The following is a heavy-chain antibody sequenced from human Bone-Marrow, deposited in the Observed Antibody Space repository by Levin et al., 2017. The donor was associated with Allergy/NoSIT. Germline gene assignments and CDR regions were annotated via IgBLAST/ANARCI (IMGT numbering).Heavy chain of an antibody. CDR2: IYWNDDK. J-gene: IGHJ4*02. D-gene: IGHD3-10*01. CDR3: VFTGLGGFGELSYFDY. Sequence: SGPTLVKPTQTLTLTCTFSGFSLRTRGVGVGWIRQPPGKALEWLALIYWNDDKHYSPSLKNRLTITKDASKNQVVLTMTNMDPVDTATFYCVFTGLGGFGELSYFDYWGQGTLVTVSS. CDR1: GFSLRTRGVG. V-gene: IGHV2-5*04.